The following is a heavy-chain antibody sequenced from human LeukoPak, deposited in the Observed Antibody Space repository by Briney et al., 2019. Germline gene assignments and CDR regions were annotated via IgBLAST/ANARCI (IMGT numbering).Heavy chain of an antibody. V-gene: IGHV4-4*02. J-gene: IGHJ4*02. Sequence: SGTLSLTCAVSGGSISSSNWWSWVRQPPGKGLEWIGEIYYSGSTNYNPSLKSRVTISVDTSKNQFSLKLSSVTAADTAVYYCARSYDSSGYYPIYFDYWGQGTLVTVSS. CDR3: ARSYDSSGYYPIYFDY. CDR2: IYYSGST. CDR1: GGSISSSNW. D-gene: IGHD3-22*01.